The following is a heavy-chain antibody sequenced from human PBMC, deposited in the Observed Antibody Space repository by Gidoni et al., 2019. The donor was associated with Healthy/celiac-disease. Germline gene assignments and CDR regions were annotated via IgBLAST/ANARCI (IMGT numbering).Heavy chain of an antibody. Sequence: GMHWVRQAPGKGLEWVAVISYDGSNKYYADSVKGRFTISRDNSKNTLYLQMNSLRAEDTAVYYCAKDHADYGDPDSFYYYYGMDVWGQGTTVTVSS. CDR1: G. D-gene: IGHD4-17*01. J-gene: IGHJ6*02. CDR2: ISYDGSNK. CDR3: AKDHADYGDPDSFYYYYGMDV. V-gene: IGHV3-30*18.